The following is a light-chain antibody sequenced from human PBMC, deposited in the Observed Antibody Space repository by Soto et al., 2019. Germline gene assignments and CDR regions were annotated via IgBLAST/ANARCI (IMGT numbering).Light chain of an antibody. J-gene: IGLJ1*01. CDR2: QVT. Sequence: QSALTQPASVSGSPGQSITISCTGTSSDIGGYYYVSWYQHHPGKAPELLIYQVTNRPSRVSNRFSGSKSGNTASPTISGLQADDEADYYCTSYSSSDIFYVFGTGTKVTVL. CDR3: TSYSSSDIFYV. CDR1: SSDIGGYYY. V-gene: IGLV2-14*01.